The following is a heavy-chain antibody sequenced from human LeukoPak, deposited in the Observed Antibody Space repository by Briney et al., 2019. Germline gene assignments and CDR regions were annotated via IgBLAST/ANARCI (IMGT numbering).Heavy chain of an antibody. CDR3: AKGYSSGSLYYFGY. CDR1: GFTFSSYA. CDR2: ISDSGRNT. J-gene: IGHJ4*02. Sequence: PGGSLRLSCAASGFTFSSYAMGWVRQAPGKGLEWVSTISDSGRNTYYADSVKGRFTISRDNSKNTLYLQMNSLRAEDTAVYYCAKGYSSGSLYYFGYWGQGTLVTVSS. D-gene: IGHD6-19*01. V-gene: IGHV3-23*01.